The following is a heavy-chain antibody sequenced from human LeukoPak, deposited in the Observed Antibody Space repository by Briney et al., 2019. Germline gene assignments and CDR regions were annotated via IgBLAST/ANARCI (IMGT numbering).Heavy chain of an antibody. J-gene: IGHJ4*02. V-gene: IGHV1-24*01. D-gene: IGHD4-23*01. CDR3: ATDLATVGTPTGAY. CDR1: GYTLTELS. CDR2: FDPGDGKT. Sequence: ASVKVSCKVSGYTLTELSMHWVRQAPGKGLEWMGSFDPGDGKTVFAQKFQGRVTMTEDASTDTAYMELSSLRSEDTAVYYCATDLATVGTPTGAYWGQGTLVTVSS.